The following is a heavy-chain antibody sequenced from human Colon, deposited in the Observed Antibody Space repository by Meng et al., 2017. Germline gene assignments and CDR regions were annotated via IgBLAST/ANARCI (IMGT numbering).Heavy chain of an antibody. CDR3: ATLSGYGVF. CDR1: ASSISSSSW. V-gene: IGHV4-4*03. J-gene: IGHJ4*02. CDR2: IFHTGRT. D-gene: IGHD4-17*01. Sequence: VQRWGSGPGLAQPPANRSLRCSVSASSISSSSWWSWVRQAPGKGRAWMGDIFHTGRTDYNPSLKSRLTMSVDPSKNQYSLRLASVTAADTAVYYCATLSGYGVFWGQGILVTVSS.